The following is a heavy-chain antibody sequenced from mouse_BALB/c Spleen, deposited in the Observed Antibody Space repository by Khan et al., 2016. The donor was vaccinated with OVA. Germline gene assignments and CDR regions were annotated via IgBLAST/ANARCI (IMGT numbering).Heavy chain of an antibody. CDR2: INTETGEP. V-gene: IGHV9-2-1*01. J-gene: IGHJ1*01. CDR1: GYTFTDYS. Sequence: QIQLVQSGPELKKPGETVKISCKASGYTFTDYSMNWVKQAPGKGLKWMGWINTETGEPTYADDFKGRFAFPLATSASTAYLQINNLKNEDTATYVCAGRRHWYFDVWGAGTTVTVSS. CDR3: AGRRHWYFDV.